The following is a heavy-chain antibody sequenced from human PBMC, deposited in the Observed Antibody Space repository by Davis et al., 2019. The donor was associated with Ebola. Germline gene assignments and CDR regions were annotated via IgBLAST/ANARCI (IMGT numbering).Heavy chain of an antibody. Sequence: ASVKVSCKASGYTFTNYYMHWVRQAPGQGLEWMGMINPNDGRTIYAQKFQGRVTVTRDTSTSTAYMELNNLSSEDTAVYYCALERELLSRFDSWGQGTLVTVSS. J-gene: IGHJ5*01. CDR3: ALERELLSRFDS. CDR1: GYTFTNYY. D-gene: IGHD1-7*01. V-gene: IGHV1-46*01. CDR2: INPNDGRT.